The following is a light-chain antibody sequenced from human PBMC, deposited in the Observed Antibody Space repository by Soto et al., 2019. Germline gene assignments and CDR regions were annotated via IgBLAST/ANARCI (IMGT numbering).Light chain of an antibody. CDR3: SSYTSSGTLVV. J-gene: IGLJ2*01. V-gene: IGLV2-14*01. Sequence: QSALTQPASVSGSPGQSITISCTGSNSDVGGYNYVSWYQQHPGKAPKLMIYDVSNRPSGLSNRFSGSKSGYTASLTISGLQAEDEADYYCSSYTSSGTLVVFGGGTKVTVL. CDR2: DVS. CDR1: NSDVGGYNY.